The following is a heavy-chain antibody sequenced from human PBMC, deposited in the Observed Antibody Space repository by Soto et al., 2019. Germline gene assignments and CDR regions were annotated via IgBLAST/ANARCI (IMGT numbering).Heavy chain of an antibody. CDR1: GGSFSGYY. Sequence: SETLSLTCAVYGGSFSGYYWSWIRQPPGKGLEWIGEINHSGSTNYNPSLKSRVTISVDTSKNQFSLKLSSVTAADTAVYYCAREDIVATIDYWGQGTLVTVSS. J-gene: IGHJ4*02. V-gene: IGHV4-34*01. CDR3: AREDIVATIDY. D-gene: IGHD5-12*01. CDR2: INHSGST.